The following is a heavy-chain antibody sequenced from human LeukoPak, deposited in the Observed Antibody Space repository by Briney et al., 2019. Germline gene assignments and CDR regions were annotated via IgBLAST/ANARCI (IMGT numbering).Heavy chain of an antibody. CDR1: GFTFSSYS. CDR2: ISSSSSYI. CDR3: ARDPGIGGLHFDY. J-gene: IGHJ4*02. D-gene: IGHD2-15*01. Sequence: GGFLRLSCAASGFTFSSYSMNWVRQAPGKGLEWVSSISSSSSYIYYADSLKGRFTISRDNAKNSLYLQMNSLRAEDTAVYYCARDPGIGGLHFDYWGQGTLVTVSS. V-gene: IGHV3-21*01.